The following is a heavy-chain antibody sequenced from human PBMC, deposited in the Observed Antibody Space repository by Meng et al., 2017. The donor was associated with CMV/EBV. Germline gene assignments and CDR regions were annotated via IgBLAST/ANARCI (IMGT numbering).Heavy chain of an antibody. J-gene: IGHJ4*02. CDR2: IRYDGRNK. Sequence: GESLKISCEASGITFSSYGMHWVRQAPGKWLEWVAFIRYDGRNKYYADCVKGRFTISRDNSKNTLYMQMNGLRAEDSAVYYCAKDQEAAAIYDWGQGTLVTVSS. CDR1: GITFSSYG. D-gene: IGHD2-2*01. CDR3: AKDQEAAAIYD. V-gene: IGHV3-30*02.